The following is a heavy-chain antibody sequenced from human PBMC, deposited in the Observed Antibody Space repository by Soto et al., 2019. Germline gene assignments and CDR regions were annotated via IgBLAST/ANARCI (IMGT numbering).Heavy chain of an antibody. V-gene: IGHV1-3*01. D-gene: IGHD2-8*02. Sequence: ASVKVSCKTSGSAFTSYGVHWVRQAPGQRLEWMGWINAGNGNTKYSQKFQDRVTITRDTSASTAYMELGSLRSEDTAVYYCARKIFCSRWCDNAMDVWGQGTTVTVSS. CDR3: ARKIFCSRWCDNAMDV. CDR1: GSAFTSYG. J-gene: IGHJ6*02. CDR2: INAGNGNT.